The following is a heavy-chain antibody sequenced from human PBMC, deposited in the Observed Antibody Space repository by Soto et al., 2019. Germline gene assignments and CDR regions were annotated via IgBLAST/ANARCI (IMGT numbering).Heavy chain of an antibody. CDR3: AKDVNYDMLAGYYFY. V-gene: IGHV3-23*01. CDR2: IRGSDGST. D-gene: IGHD3-9*01. CDR1: GFTLSSYG. J-gene: IGHJ4*02. Sequence: EVQLLESGGGLVQPGGSLRLSCAASGFTLSSYGMSWVRQAPGKGLEWVSAIRGSDGSTYYADSVKGRFTISRDNSKNTLYVQMNSLRVEDTAVYYCAKDVNYDMLAGYYFYWGQGTLVTVSS.